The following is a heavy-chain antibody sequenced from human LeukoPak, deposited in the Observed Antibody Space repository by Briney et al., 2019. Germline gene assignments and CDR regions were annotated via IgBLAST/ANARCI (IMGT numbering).Heavy chain of an antibody. CDR3: ASNKARPDSVDY. Sequence: TSETLSLTCTVSGGPISSGGYYWSWIRQHPGKGLEWIGYIYYSGSTYYNPSLKSRVTISVDTSKNQFSLKLSSVTAADTAVYYCASNKARPDSVDYWGQGTLVTVSS. V-gene: IGHV4-31*03. CDR1: GGPISSGGYY. J-gene: IGHJ4*02. D-gene: IGHD1/OR15-1a*01. CDR2: IYYSGST.